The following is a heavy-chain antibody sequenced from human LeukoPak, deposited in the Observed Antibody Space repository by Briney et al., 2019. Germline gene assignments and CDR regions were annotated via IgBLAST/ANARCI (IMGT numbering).Heavy chain of an antibody. J-gene: IGHJ4*02. V-gene: IGHV3-11*01. CDR1: GFTFSDYY. CDR2: ISSSDHII. Sequence: KPGGSLRLSCAASGFTFSDYYMSWIRQAPGKGLEWVSYISSSDHIICSADSVKGRFTVSRDNAKNSPYLQMNSLRAEDTAVYYGGGGGGGGSYRPFDYWGQGTLVTVSS. D-gene: IGHD3-16*02. CDR3: GGGGGGGSYRPFDY.